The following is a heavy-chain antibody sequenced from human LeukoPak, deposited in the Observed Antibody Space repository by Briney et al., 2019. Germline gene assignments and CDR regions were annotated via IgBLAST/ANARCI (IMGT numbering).Heavy chain of an antibody. CDR3: AKDTSALIAAAGKWGFDY. CDR2: ISWNSGSI. D-gene: IGHD6-13*01. CDR1: GFTFSSYS. J-gene: IGHJ4*02. Sequence: GGSLRLSCAASGFTFSSYSMNWVRQAPGKGLEWVSGISWNSGSIGYADSVKGRFTISRDNAKNSLYLQMNSLRAEDMALYYCAKDTSALIAAAGKWGFDYWGQGTLVTVSS. V-gene: IGHV3-9*03.